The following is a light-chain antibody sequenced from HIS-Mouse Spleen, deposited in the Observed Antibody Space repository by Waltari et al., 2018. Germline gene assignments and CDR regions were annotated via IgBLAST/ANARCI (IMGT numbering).Light chain of an antibody. CDR3: QQSYSTPGT. CDR1: QSISSY. Sequence: DIQMTQSPSSLSATVGDSVTITCRASQSISSYLNWYRQKPGKAPKLLIYAASSLKSGVPSRFSGSGSGTDFTLTISSLQPEDFATYYCQQSYSTPGTFGQGTKVEIK. CDR2: AAS. V-gene: IGKV1-39*01. J-gene: IGKJ1*01.